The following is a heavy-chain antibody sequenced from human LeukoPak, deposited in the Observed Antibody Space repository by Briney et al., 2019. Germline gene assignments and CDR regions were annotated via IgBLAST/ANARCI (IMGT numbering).Heavy chain of an antibody. V-gene: IGHV4-59*01. Sequence: SETLSVTRTVSGGSISSYYWSWIRQPPGKGLEWIGYIYYSGRTNYNPSNKSRVCISVDTSKNQFSLKLSSVTAADTAVYYCARVRYSSGWYDGLDYWGQ. CDR2: IYYSGRT. CDR3: ARVRYSSGWYDGLDY. D-gene: IGHD6-19*01. J-gene: IGHJ4*01. CDR1: GGSISSYY.